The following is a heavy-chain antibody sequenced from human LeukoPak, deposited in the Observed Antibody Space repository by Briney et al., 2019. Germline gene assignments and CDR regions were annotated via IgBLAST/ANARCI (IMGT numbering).Heavy chain of an antibody. J-gene: IGHJ4*02. CDR3: ARAMVRGDFDY. D-gene: IGHD3-10*01. V-gene: IGHV4-34*01. CDR2: INHSGST. CDR1: GGSFSGYY. Sequence: SETLSLTCAVYGGSFSGYYWSWIRQPPGKGLEWIGEINHSGSTNYNPSLKSRVTISVDTSKNQFSLKLSSVTAADTAVYYCARAMVRGDFDYWGQGTLVTVSS.